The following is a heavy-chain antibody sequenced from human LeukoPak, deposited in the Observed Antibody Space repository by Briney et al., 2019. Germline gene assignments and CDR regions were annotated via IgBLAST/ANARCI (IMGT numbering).Heavy chain of an antibody. CDR2: FDPEDGET. J-gene: IGHJ6*02. CDR1: GYTLTELA. Sequence: ASVKVSCKVSGYTLTELALHWVRQAPGKGLEWMGRFDPEDGETIYARKFQGRVTMTEDTSTDTAYMELSSLRSEDTAVYFCAVSLTTGGYYGMDVWGQGTTVTVSS. V-gene: IGHV1-24*01. CDR3: AVSLTTGGYYGMDV. D-gene: IGHD1-1*01.